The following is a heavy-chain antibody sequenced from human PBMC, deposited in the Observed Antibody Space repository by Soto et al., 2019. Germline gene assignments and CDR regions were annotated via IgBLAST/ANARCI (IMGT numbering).Heavy chain of an antibody. V-gene: IGHV4-39*01. Sequence: QLLLQESGPGLVKPSDTLSLSCTVSGGAIIDTNYYWGWIRQPPRRGLEWIGSIFHSGNTSYNPSLVCRVTFSVATSKNKFSLMLNSVAAADTAIYYCARHILYSYGYWPRSMDTGGQGPLVTVSS. D-gene: IGHD5-18*01. CDR3: ARHILYSYGYWPRSMDT. J-gene: IGHJ4*02. CDR1: GGAIIDTNYY. CDR2: IFHSGNT.